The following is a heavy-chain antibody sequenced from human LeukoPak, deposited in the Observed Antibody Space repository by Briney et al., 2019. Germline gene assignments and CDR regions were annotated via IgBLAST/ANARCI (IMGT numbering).Heavy chain of an antibody. CDR1: GYSFTSYW. CDR2: IYPDDSDT. D-gene: IGHD2-8*01. V-gene: IGHV5-51*01. Sequence: GESLKISCKGSGYSFTSYWIGWVRQMPGKGLEWMGIIYPDDSDTRYNPSFEGQVIISVDKSISTAYLPWSSLKASDTATYYCARHGHCTNGVCYSNYYYYMDVWGKGTTVTVSS. CDR3: ARHGHCTNGVCYSNYYYYMDV. J-gene: IGHJ6*03.